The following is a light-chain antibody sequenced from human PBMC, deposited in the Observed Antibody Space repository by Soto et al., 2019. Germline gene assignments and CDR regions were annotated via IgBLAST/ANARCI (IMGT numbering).Light chain of an antibody. V-gene: IGKV3-11*01. CDR2: EAS. Sequence: EIVLTQSPATLSLSPGERATLSCRASQSFSSYLAWYQQKPGQAPRLLMYEASTRATGIPSRFSGCGSGTDFTLTISSLEPEAFAVYHCQQRSDWPWTFGQGTKVDIK. CDR1: QSFSSY. J-gene: IGKJ1*01. CDR3: QQRSDWPWT.